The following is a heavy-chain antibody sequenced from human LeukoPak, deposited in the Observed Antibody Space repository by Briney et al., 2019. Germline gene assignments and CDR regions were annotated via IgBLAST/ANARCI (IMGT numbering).Heavy chain of an antibody. Sequence: SETLSLTCTVSGGSITIYYWSWIRQPAGKGLEWIGRIYTSGSTNYNPSLKSRVTMSVDTSKNQFSLKLSSVTAADTAVYYFARGPGVTNDAFDIWGQGTMVTVSS. V-gene: IGHV4-4*07. CDR3: ARGPGVTNDAFDI. CDR2: IYTSGST. J-gene: IGHJ3*02. CDR1: GGSITIYY. D-gene: IGHD3-10*01.